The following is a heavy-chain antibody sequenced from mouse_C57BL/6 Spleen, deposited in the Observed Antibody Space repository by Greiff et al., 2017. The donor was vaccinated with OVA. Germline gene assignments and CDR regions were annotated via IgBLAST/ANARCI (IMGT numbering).Heavy chain of an antibody. CDR1: GYTFTSYW. D-gene: IGHD3-2*02. V-gene: IGHV1-61*01. CDR3: ARGGAQATWAY. CDR2: IYPSDSET. J-gene: IGHJ3*01. Sequence: QVQLQQPGAELVRPGSSVKLSCKASGYTFTSYWMDWVKQRPGQGLEWIGNIYPSDSETHYNQKFKDKATLTVDKSSSTAYMQLSSLTSEDAAVYYCARGGAQATWAYWGQGTLVTVSA.